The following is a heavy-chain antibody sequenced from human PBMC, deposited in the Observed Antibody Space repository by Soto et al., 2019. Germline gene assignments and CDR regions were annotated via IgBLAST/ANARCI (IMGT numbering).Heavy chain of an antibody. CDR3: ARHVILASAGSGYYYGMDV. V-gene: IGHV5-10-1*01. CDR1: GYSFTSYW. D-gene: IGHD3-10*01. CDR2: IDPSDSYT. J-gene: IGHJ6*02. Sequence: PGESLKISCKGSGYSFTSYWISWVRQMPGKGLEWMGRIDPSDSYTNYSPSFQGHVTISADKSISTAYLQWSSLKASDTAMYYCARHVILASAGSGYYYGMDVWGQGTTVTVSS.